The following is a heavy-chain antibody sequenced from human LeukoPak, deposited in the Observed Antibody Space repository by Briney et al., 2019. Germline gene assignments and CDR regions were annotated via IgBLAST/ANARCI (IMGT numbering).Heavy chain of an antibody. J-gene: IGHJ3*02. CDR3: ARLSRGSGRDAFDI. V-gene: IGHV3-21*01. CDR1: GFTFSSYS. Sequence: PGGSLRLSCAASGFTFSSYSMNWVRQAPGKGLEWVSYISSSSSYIYYADSVKGRFTIFRDNAKNSLYLQMNSLRAEDTAVYYCARLSRGSGRDAFDIWGQGTMVTVSS. D-gene: IGHD3-10*01. CDR2: ISSSSSYI.